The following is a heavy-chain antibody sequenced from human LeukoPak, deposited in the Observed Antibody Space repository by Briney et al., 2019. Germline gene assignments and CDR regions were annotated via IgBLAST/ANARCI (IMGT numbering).Heavy chain of an antibody. CDR2: INQSGRT. Sequence: SQTLSLTCAVYGGSFSDDDWSWVRQSPRKGLEWIGEINQSGRTTYNPSLSSRVTISIDTSKNQFSLKLTSVTAADTAVYYCARLWKDLWFGELLLEAYFDYWGQGTLVTVSS. CDR1: GGSFSDDD. D-gene: IGHD3-10*01. CDR3: ARLWKDLWFGELLLEAYFDY. V-gene: IGHV4-34*01. J-gene: IGHJ4*02.